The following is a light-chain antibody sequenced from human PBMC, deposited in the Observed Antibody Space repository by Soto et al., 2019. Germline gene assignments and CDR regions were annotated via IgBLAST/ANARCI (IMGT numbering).Light chain of an antibody. Sequence: EIVLTQSPVTLSLSPGERATLSCRASQSVSTYLAWYQQTPGRAPMLLIYDVSSRATGIPARFSGSGSGTGFTLTISSLEPDDCAVSYDQQRSNWPSTLGGGTKVEIK. CDR3: QQRSNWPST. CDR2: DVS. J-gene: IGKJ4*01. V-gene: IGKV3-11*01. CDR1: QSVSTY.